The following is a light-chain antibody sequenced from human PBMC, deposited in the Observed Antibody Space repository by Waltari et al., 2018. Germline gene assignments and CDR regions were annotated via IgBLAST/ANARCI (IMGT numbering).Light chain of an antibody. V-gene: IGLV3-1*01. CDR1: DLGDKY. CDR3: QAWDSSTVV. Sequence: SYELTQPPSVSVSPGQTASITCSGDDLGDKYACWYQQKPGQSPVVVIYQDTKRPSGIPERFSGSNSGNTATLTISGTQAVDEADYYCQAWDSSTVVFGGGTKLTVL. CDR2: QDT. J-gene: IGLJ2*01.